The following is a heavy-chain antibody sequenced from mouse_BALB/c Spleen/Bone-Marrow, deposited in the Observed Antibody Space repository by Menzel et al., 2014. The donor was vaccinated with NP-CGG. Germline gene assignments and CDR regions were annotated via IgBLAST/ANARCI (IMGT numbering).Heavy chain of an antibody. CDR3: ARFITSLVYFDY. CDR1: GFTFSGYA. J-gene: IGHJ2*01. CDR2: ISSGGSYT. D-gene: IGHD1-1*01. V-gene: IGHV5-9-3*01. Sequence: EVQLVESGGGLVKPGGSLKLYCAASGFTFSGYAMPWVRQTPEKRLEWVATISSGGSYTYYPDSVKGRFTISRDNAKNTLYLQMSSLRSEDTAMYYCARFITSLVYFDYWGQGTTLTVSS.